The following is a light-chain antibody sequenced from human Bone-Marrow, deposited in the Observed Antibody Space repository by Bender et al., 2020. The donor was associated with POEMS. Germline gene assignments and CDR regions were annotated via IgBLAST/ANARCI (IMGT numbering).Light chain of an antibody. J-gene: IGLJ1*01. CDR3: CSFGRGNIYV. Sequence: QSALTQPASVSGSPGQSITISCTGTSSDVGAYNYVSWYQQYPGKAPKLMIFGVYNRPSGVSNRFSGSKSGNTASLTISGLQAEDEADYYCCSFGRGNIYVFGTGTTVTVL. V-gene: IGLV2-14*03. CDR1: SSDVGAYNY. CDR2: GVY.